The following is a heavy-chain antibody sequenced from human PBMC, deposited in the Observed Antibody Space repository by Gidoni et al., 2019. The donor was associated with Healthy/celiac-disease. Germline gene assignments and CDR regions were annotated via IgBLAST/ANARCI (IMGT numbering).Heavy chain of an antibody. CDR1: GFPASSND. J-gene: IGHJ6*02. V-gene: IGHV3-66*01. CDR3: ARGPYYYDSSGYYYGDYYYYYGMDV. Sequence: EVQLVESGGGLVQPGGSRRLCGAAAGFPASSNDNSCVRRAPGKGLEWVSDIDSGGSTYYADSVKGRFTISRDNSKNTLYLQMNSLRAEDTAVYYCARGPYYYDSSGYYYGDYYYYYGMDVWGQGTTVTVSS. D-gene: IGHD3-22*01. CDR2: IDSGGST.